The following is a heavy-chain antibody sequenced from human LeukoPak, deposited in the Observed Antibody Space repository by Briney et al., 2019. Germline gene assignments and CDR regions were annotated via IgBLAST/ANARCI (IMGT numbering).Heavy chain of an antibody. CDR2: VSSSSSYK. CDR1: GFIFSSYT. CDR3: ARETTTIFRVVPYYFDY. D-gene: IGHD3-3*01. J-gene: IGHJ4*02. V-gene: IGHV3-21*01. Sequence: GGSLRLSCATSGFIFSSYTMNWVRQAPGRGLEWVSSVSSSSSYKYYADSVKGRFTISRDNAKNSLYLQMNSLRAEDTAVYYCARETTTIFRVVPYYFDYWGQGTLVTVSS.